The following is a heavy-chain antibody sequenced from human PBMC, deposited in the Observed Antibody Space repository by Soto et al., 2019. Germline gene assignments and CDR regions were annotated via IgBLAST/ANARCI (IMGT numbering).Heavy chain of an antibody. CDR2: INAGNGNT. V-gene: IGHV1-3*01. D-gene: IGHD3-3*01. Sequence: ASVKVSCKASGYTFTSYAMHWVRQAPGQRLEWTGWINAGNGNTKYSQKIQGRVTITRDTSASTAYMELSSLRSEDTAVYYCARGGLTIFGVVENFDYWGQGTLVTVSS. CDR3: ARGGLTIFGVVENFDY. J-gene: IGHJ4*02. CDR1: GYTFTSYA.